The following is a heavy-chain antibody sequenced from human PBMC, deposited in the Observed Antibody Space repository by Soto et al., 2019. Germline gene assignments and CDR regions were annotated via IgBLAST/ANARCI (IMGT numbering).Heavy chain of an antibody. D-gene: IGHD5-18*01. J-gene: IGHJ4*02. CDR1: GFTFSSYA. CDR3: AKEERRGYSYGWALDY. CDR2: ISGSGGSI. Sequence: EVQQLESGGGLVQPGGSLRLSCVVSGFTFSSYAMSWVRQAPGKGLEWVSAISGSGGSIYYADSVKGRFTISRDNSKNTLYLQMNSLRAEDTAVYYCAKEERRGYSYGWALDYWGQGSLVTVSS. V-gene: IGHV3-23*01.